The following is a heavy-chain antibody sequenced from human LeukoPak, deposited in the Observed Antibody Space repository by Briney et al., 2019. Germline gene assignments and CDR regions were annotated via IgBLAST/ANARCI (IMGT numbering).Heavy chain of an antibody. CDR2: TKPDGSAE. J-gene: IGHJ4*02. V-gene: IGHV3-7*01. Sequence: GGSLRLSCAASGFSFRNYWMGWVRQAPGKGLEWVANTKPDGSAEYYADSVRGRFSTSRDNANNLLYLQMNSLRAEDTAVYYCARDGGLHTNFDYWGQGALVTVSS. D-gene: IGHD2-15*01. CDR3: ARDGGLHTNFDY. CDR1: GFSFRNYW.